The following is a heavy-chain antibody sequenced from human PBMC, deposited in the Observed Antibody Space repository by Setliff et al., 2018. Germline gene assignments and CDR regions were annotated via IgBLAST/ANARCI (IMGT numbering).Heavy chain of an antibody. CDR2: ISSGGST. J-gene: IGHJ4*02. D-gene: IGHD1-26*01. Sequence: QPGGSLRLSCAASGFTFSDYYMSWIRQAPGKGLEWVSSISSGGSTYYADSVKGRFTISRDNSKTTLYLQMNSLRAEDTAIYYCARILLSTKALDYWGQGTLVTVSS. CDR3: ARILLSTKALDY. V-gene: IGHV3-53*01. CDR1: GFTFSDYY.